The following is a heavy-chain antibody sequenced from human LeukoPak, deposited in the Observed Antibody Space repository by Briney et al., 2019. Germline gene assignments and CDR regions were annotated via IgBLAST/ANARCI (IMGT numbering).Heavy chain of an antibody. CDR3: ASRSSIWSGYQDPLYYFDS. J-gene: IGHJ4*02. CDR1: GGSISSYY. D-gene: IGHD3-3*01. Sequence: SETLSLTCTVSGGSISSYYWSWIRQPPGKRLEWIGHIYYSGSTNYNPSLTSRVTISVDTSKNQFSLKLSSVTAADTAVYYCASRSSIWSGYQDPLYYFDSWGQGTLVTVSS. V-gene: IGHV4-59*01. CDR2: IYYSGST.